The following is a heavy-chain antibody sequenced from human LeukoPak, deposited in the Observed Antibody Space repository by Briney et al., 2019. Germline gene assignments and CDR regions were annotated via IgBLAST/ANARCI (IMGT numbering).Heavy chain of an antibody. Sequence: ASVKVSCKVSGYTLTELSMHWVRQAPGKGLDWMGGFDLEDGETIYAQKFQGRVTMTEDTSTDTAYMELSSLRSEDTAVYYCATDLLGYCSSTSCYRGAFDIWGQGTMVTVSS. J-gene: IGHJ3*02. CDR2: FDLEDGET. V-gene: IGHV1-24*01. CDR1: GYTLTELS. D-gene: IGHD2-2*02. CDR3: ATDLLGYCSSTSCYRGAFDI.